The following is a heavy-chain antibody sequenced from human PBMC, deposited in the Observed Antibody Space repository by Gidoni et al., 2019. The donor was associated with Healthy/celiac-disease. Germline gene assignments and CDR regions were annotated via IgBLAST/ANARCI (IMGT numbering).Heavy chain of an antibody. CDR1: GGPISSSSYY. CDR3: GRVVPAAIFDY. V-gene: IGHV4-39*07. CDR2: IYYSGST. Sequence: QLQLQESGPGLVKPSETLSPTCTVPGGPISSSSYYWGWIRQPPGKGLEWIGSIYYSGSTYYNPSLKSRVTISVDTSKNQFSLKLSSVTAADTAVYYCGRVVPAAIFDYWGQGTLVTVSS. D-gene: IGHD2-2*01. J-gene: IGHJ4*02.